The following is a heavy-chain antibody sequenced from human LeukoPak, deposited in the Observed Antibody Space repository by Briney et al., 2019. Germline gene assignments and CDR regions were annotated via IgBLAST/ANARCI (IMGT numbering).Heavy chain of an antibody. V-gene: IGHV4-39*01. CDR3: ARLYYDSSGYSYYFDY. J-gene: IGHJ4*02. CDR2: IYYSGST. Sequence: SETLSLTCTVSGVSISSSRYHWGWIRPPPGQGLEWIGSIYYSGSTYYNPSLKSRVTISVDTSKNQFSLKLSSVTAADTAVYYCARLYYDSSGYSYYFDYWGQGTLVTVSS. D-gene: IGHD3-22*01. CDR1: GVSISSSRYH.